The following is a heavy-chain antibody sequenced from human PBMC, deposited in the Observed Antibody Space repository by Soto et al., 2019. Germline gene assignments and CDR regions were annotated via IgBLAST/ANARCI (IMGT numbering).Heavy chain of an antibody. V-gene: IGHV4-31*03. Sequence: QVQLQESGPGLVKPSQTLSLTCTVSGGSISSGGYYWSWIRHHPGKGLEWIGYIFYSGSTFYSPSLKSRVTISVATARNQFSLNLRSVTAADTAVYYCARVEFSSSWYRESHFDSWGQGTLVTVSS. J-gene: IGHJ4*02. D-gene: IGHD6-13*01. CDR1: GGSISSGGYY. CDR2: IFYSGST. CDR3: ARVEFSSSWYRESHFDS.